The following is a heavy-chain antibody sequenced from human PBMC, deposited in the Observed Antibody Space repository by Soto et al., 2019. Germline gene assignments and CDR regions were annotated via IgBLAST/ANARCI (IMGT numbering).Heavy chain of an antibody. V-gene: IGHV1-2*02. Sequence: ASVKVSCKASGYTFTSYYMHWVRQAPGQGLEWMGWINPNSGGTNYAQKFQGRVTMTRDTSISTAYMELSRLRSDDTAVYYCARLYYYDSSGSGYWGQGTLVTVSS. CDR2: INPNSGGT. D-gene: IGHD3-22*01. CDR3: ARLYYYDSSGSGY. CDR1: GYTFTSYY. J-gene: IGHJ4*02.